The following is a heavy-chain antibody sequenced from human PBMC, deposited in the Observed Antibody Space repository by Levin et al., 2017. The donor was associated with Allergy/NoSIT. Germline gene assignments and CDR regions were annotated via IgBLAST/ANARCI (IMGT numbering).Heavy chain of an antibody. CDR3: AKDPRLGGTGTHEVVNWFDP. Sequence: PGESLKISCAASGFTFSSYAMSWVRQAPGKGLEWVSGVSGSGGSTYYADSVKGRFTISRDNSKNTLYLQMNSLRAEDTAVYYCAKDPRLGGTGTHEVVNWFDPWGQGTLVTVSS. CDR1: GFTFSSYA. J-gene: IGHJ5*02. D-gene: IGHD1-1*01. V-gene: IGHV3-23*01. CDR2: VSGSGGST.